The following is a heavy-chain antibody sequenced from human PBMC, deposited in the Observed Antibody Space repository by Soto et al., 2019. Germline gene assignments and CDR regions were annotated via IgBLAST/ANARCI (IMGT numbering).Heavy chain of an antibody. J-gene: IGHJ3*02. CDR2: MNPNSGNT. Sequence: GXSVKVSCKASVYTFTSYDVNWVRQATGQGLEWMGWMNPNSGNTCYAQKFQGRVTMTRNTSISTAYMELSSLRSEETAVYYCARSPMYSGTDDAFDIWGQGTMVTASS. CDR3: ARSPMYSGTDDAFDI. D-gene: IGHD1-26*01. V-gene: IGHV1-8*01. CDR1: VYTFTSYD.